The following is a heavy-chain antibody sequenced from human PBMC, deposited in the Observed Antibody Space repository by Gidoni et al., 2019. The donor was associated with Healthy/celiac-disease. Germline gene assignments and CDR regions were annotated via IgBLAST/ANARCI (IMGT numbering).Heavy chain of an antibody. V-gene: IGHV3-9*01. Sequence: EVQLVESGGGVVQPGRSLRLTCAASGFTLDDYAMHWVRQAPGTGLEWVSGISWNSGSIGYADSVKGRFTISRDNAKNSLYLQMNSLRAEDTALYYCAKDIHDTAQGPYYYYGMDVWGQGTTVTVSS. CDR2: ISWNSGSI. CDR1: GFTLDDYA. CDR3: AKDIHDTAQGPYYYYGMDV. J-gene: IGHJ6*02. D-gene: IGHD5-18*01.